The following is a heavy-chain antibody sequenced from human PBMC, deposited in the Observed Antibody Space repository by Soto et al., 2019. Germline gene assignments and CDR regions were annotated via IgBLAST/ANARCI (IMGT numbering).Heavy chain of an antibody. CDR1: GFTFNSYA. Sequence: DVQVLESGGDLVQPGGSLRLSCAASGFTFNSYAMSWVRQAPGKGLEWVSSVSAGGDMTYYSDSVKGRFTISRDNSNNALFRQMNSLRIEDTALYYCARGDRGGSGSPASYYYSGLDVWGQGITVTVS. V-gene: IGHV3-23*01. CDR2: VSAGGDMT. J-gene: IGHJ6*02. D-gene: IGHD3-10*01. CDR3: ARGDRGGSGSPASYYYSGLDV.